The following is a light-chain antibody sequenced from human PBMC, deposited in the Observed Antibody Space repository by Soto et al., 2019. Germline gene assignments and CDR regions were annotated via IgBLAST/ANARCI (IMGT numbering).Light chain of an antibody. J-gene: IGKJ2*01. V-gene: IGKV3-15*01. CDR3: QQYNNWTPPYT. CDR2: GAS. Sequence: EIVMTQFPATLSVSPGERATLSCRASQSVSSNLAWYQQKPGQALRLLIYGASTRASAIPARCSVSGSGTEFPLTLSILQSEDFAVYFCQQYNNWTPPYTFGQGTKLEIK. CDR1: QSVSSN.